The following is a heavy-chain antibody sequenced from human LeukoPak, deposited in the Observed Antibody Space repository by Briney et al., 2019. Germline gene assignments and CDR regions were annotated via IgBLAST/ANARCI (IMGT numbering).Heavy chain of an antibody. Sequence: SETLSLTCTVSGGSISSYYWGWIRQPPGKGLEWIGSIYYSGSTYYNPSLKSRVTISVDTSKNQFSLKLSSVTAADTAVYYCARHIKGSSGSFDYWGQGTLVTVSS. CDR1: GGSISSYY. V-gene: IGHV4-39*01. D-gene: IGHD3-22*01. CDR2: IYYSGST. J-gene: IGHJ4*02. CDR3: ARHIKGSSGSFDY.